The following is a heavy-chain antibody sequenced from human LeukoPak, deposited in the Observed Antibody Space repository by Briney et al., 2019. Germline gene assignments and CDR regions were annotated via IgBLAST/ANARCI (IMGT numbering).Heavy chain of an antibody. J-gene: IGHJ3*01. D-gene: IGHD3-9*01. CDR2: IWYDGSNK. V-gene: IGHV3-33*01. Sequence: GGSLRLSCAASGFTFSSYGMHWVRQGPGKGLEWVAIIWYDGSNKYYADSVKGRFTMSRDNSKNTVFLDMNNLRTEDTAVYYCARAQISIISSGQYLDVWGQGTLVTVSS. CDR3: ARAQISIISSGQYLDV. CDR1: GFTFSSYG.